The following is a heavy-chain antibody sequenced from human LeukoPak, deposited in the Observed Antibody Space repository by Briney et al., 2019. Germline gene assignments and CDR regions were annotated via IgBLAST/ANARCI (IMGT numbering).Heavy chain of an antibody. D-gene: IGHD5-18*01. V-gene: IGHV4-59*08. J-gene: IGHJ3*02. CDR2: IYYSGST. Sequence: SETLSLTCSVSGGSISSHYWSWIRQPPGKGLEWIGYIYYSGSTKYNPSLKSRVTLSVDTSKNQFSLKLSSVTAADTAVYYCALGYSYGFDIWGQGTMVTVSS. CDR1: GGSISSHY. CDR3: ALGYSYGFDI.